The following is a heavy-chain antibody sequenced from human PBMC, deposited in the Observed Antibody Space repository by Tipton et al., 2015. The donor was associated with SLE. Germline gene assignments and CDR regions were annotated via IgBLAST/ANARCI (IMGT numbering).Heavy chain of an antibody. V-gene: IGHV3-7*01. CDR3: ARGLRFLEWFSHAFDI. CDR2: IKQDGSEK. J-gene: IGHJ3*02. Sequence: GSLRLSCAASGFTFSSYWMSWVRQAPGKGLEWVANIKQDGSEKYYVDSVKGRFTISRDNAKNSLYLQVNSLRAEDTAVYYCARGLRFLEWFSHAFDIWGQGTMVTVSS. D-gene: IGHD3-3*01. CDR1: GFTFSSYW.